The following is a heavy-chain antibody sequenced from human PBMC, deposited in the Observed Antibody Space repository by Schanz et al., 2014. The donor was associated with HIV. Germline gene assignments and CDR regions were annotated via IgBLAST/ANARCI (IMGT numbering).Heavy chain of an antibody. CDR1: GLTFRNYW. J-gene: IGHJ3*01. CDR2: INGDETEK. Sequence: EVQLAESGGALVQPGGSLRLSCAVSGLTFRNYWMAWVRQAPGKGLEWVANINGDETEKYYVDSVRGRFTISRDNAKNSLYLQMNSLRDEDTAVYYCARDRDCGGDCYNDVFDLWGQGTMVTVSP. CDR3: ARDRDCGGDCYNDVFDL. D-gene: IGHD2-21*02. V-gene: IGHV3-7*01.